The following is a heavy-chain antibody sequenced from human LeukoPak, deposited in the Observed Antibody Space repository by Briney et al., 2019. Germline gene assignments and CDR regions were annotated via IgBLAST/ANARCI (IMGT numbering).Heavy chain of an antibody. CDR2: IRYDGTNK. J-gene: IGHJ4*02. Sequence: GGSLRLSCAASGFTFSNFGMHWVSQAPGKGLEWVTFIRYDGTNKYYADSVKGRFTISRDNSKNTLYLQMNSLRVEDTAMYYCAKVEMSTSPGGIDYWGQGTLVTVSS. CDR1: GFTFSNFG. D-gene: IGHD5-24*01. V-gene: IGHV3-30*02. CDR3: AKVEMSTSPGGIDY.